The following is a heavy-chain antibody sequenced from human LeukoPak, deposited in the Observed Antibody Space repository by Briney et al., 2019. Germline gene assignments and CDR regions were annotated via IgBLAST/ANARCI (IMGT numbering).Heavy chain of an antibody. CDR3: ARESGSGAFPDV. V-gene: IGHV1-18*01. D-gene: IGHD3-10*01. J-gene: IGHJ6*02. CDR2: IRDYKGNT. CDR1: GYTFTSYG. Sequence: GASVKVSCKASGYTFTSYGISWVRPAPGQGLEWMGWIRDYKGNTNYAQTLQGRVTMTTDTSTSTAYMEPRSLRSDDTAVYYCARESGSGAFPDVWGQGTTVTVSS.